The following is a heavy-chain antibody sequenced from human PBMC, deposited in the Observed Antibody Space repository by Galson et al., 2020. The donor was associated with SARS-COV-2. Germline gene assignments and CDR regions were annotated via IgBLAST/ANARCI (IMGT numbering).Heavy chain of an antibody. V-gene: IGHV3-30*04. D-gene: IGHD1-7*01. Sequence: TGGSLRLSCAVSGFTLSSYAMHWVRQAPGKGLEWVAVISYDGRDQYYTDSVKGRFTISGDNSKDTLYLQMNSLRTEDTAVYYCARVGNYGGAFDIWGQGTMVTVSS. CDR1: GFTLSSYA. CDR3: ARVGNYGGAFDI. CDR2: ISYDGRDQ. J-gene: IGHJ3*02.